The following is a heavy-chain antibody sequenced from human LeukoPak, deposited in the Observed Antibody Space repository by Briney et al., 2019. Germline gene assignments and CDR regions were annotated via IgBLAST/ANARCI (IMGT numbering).Heavy chain of an antibody. CDR2: ISYDGSNK. V-gene: IGHV3-30*04. CDR1: GFTFSSYA. J-gene: IGHJ4*02. Sequence: GGSLRLSCAASGFTFSSYAMHWVRQAPGKGLEWVAIISYDGSNKYYAESVKGRFTISRDNSKNTLYLQMNSLRAEDTAVYYCAKDRGAAAGKPFDYWGQGTLVTVSS. D-gene: IGHD6-13*01. CDR3: AKDRGAAAGKPFDY.